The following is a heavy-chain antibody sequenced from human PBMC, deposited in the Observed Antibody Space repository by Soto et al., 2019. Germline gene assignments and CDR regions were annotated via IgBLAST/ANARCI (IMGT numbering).Heavy chain of an antibody. CDR3: AKDIIFLITGTTGVAY. CDR1: GVTFSSYA. D-gene: IGHD1-20*01. CDR2: ISGSGGST. V-gene: IGHV3-23*01. J-gene: IGHJ4*02. Sequence: SLRLSCAASGVTFSSYAMSWVRQAPGKGLEWVSAISGSGGSTYYADSVKGRFTISRDNSKNTLYLQMNSLRAEDTAVYYCAKDIIFLITGTTGVAYWGQGTLVTVSS.